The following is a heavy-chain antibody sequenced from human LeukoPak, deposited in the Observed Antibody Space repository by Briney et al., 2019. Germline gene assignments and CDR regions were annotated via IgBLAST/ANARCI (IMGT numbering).Heavy chain of an antibody. D-gene: IGHD3-10*01. Sequence: SETLSLTCTVSGASIRSYYWSWIRQAPGKGLEWIGYIYYSGSTNYNPSLKSRVTISVDTSKNQFSLKLSSVTAADTAVYYCARDLWFGGQGWFDPWGQGTLVTVSS. V-gene: IGHV4-59*01. CDR2: IYYSGST. CDR1: GASIRSYY. J-gene: IGHJ5*02. CDR3: ARDLWFGGQGWFDP.